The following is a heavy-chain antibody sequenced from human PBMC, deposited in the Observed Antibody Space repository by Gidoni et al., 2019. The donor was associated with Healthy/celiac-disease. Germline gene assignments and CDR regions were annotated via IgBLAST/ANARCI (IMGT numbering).Heavy chain of an antibody. CDR1: VWSFSGYY. CDR3: AGIRGCSSTSCYPIYYYYGMDV. Sequence: QAQLQQWRAGLSKPSETLPPTCAVSVWSFSGYYWCWNRQPPGKGLEWIGEINHSGSTNYNPSLKSRVTISVDTSKSQFSLKLSSVTAADTAVYYCAGIRGCSSTSCYPIYYYYGMDVWGQGTTVTVSS. J-gene: IGHJ6*02. V-gene: IGHV4-34*01. CDR2: INHSGST. D-gene: IGHD2-2*01.